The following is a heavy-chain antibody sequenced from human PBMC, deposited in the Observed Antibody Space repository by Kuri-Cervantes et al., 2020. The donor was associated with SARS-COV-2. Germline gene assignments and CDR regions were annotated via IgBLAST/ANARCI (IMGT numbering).Heavy chain of an antibody. D-gene: IGHD2-2*01. V-gene: IGHV3-30*03. CDR2: ISYDGSN. Sequence: GESLKISCAASGFTFDDYAMHWVRQAPGKGLEWLAVISYDGSNADSVKGRFTISRDNSKNTPFLQINSLRAEDTAVYYCARETLVVAAGRSIRGGFDSWGQGTLVTVSS. CDR3: ARETLVVAAGRSIRGGFDS. CDR1: GFTFDDYA. J-gene: IGHJ5*01.